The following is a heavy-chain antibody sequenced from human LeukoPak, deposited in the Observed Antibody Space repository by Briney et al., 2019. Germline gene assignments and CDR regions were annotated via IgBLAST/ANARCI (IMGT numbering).Heavy chain of an antibody. D-gene: IGHD3-10*01. Sequence: ASVKVSCKASGYTFTGYYMHWVRQAPGQGLEWVGWINPNSGGTNYAQKFQGRVTITADKSTSTAYMELSSLRSEDTAVYYCARDLAAYYGSGSWWFDPWGQGTLVTVSS. J-gene: IGHJ5*02. CDR3: ARDLAAYYGSGSWWFDP. CDR1: GYTFTGYY. CDR2: INPNSGGT. V-gene: IGHV1-2*02.